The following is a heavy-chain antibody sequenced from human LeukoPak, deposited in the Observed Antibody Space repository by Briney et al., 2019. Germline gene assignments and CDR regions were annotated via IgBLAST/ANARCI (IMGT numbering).Heavy chain of an antibody. Sequence: ASVKVSCKVSGYTLTELSMHWVRQAPGKGLEWMGGFDPEDGETIYAQKFQGRVTMTEDTSTDTTYMELSSLRSEDTAVYYCATGPRFGDTLFDYWGQGTLVTVSS. CDR3: ATGPRFGDTLFDY. CDR1: GYTLTELS. J-gene: IGHJ4*02. V-gene: IGHV1-24*01. CDR2: FDPEDGET. D-gene: IGHD3-10*01.